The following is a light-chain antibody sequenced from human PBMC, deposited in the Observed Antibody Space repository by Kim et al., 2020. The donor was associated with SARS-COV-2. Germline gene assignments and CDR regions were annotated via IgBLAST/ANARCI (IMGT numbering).Light chain of an antibody. J-gene: IGKJ4*01. CDR2: GAS. CDR3: QQAHSFPLT. V-gene: IGKV1-12*01. Sequence: DIQMTQSPSSVSASVGDRVNITCRASRTINSWLAWYQQKPGKAPKVLIYGASSLQSGVPSRFSGSGSGTDFTLTISSLQSEDFATYYCQQAHSFPLTFGGGTKVDIK. CDR1: RTINSW.